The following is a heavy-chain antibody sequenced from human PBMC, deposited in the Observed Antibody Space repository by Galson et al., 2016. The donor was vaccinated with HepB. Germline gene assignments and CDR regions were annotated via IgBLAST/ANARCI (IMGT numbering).Heavy chain of an antibody. CDR3: VRGGHYDFSSGYGMDV. V-gene: IGHV3-7*03. CDR2: IKQEGSEK. Sequence: SLRLSCAGSGFIFSSYWMSWVRQAPGKGLEWVANIKQEGSEKFYVDSLKGRLTISRDNAKTSLYLQMNSLRDGDTAVYYCVRGGHYDFSSGYGMDVWGQGTTVIVSS. D-gene: IGHD3-3*01. CDR1: GFIFSSYW. J-gene: IGHJ6*01.